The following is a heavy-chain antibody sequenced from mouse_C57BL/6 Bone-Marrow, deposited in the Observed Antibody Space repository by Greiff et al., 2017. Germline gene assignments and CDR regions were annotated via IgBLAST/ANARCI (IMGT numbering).Heavy chain of an antibody. CDR3: ARDKLLRPYYFDD. J-gene: IGHJ2*01. D-gene: IGHD1-2*01. Sequence: EVQLQQSGPELVKPGASVKISCKASGYTFTDYYMNWVKQSHGKSLEWIGDINPNNGGTSYNQKFKGKATLTVDKSSSTAYMELRSLTSEDSAVXYCARDKLLRPYYFDDWGQGTTLTVSS. CDR2: INPNNGGT. V-gene: IGHV1-26*01. CDR1: GYTFTDYY.